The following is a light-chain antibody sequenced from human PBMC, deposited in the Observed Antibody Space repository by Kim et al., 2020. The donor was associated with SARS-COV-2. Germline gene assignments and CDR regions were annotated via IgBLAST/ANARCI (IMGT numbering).Light chain of an antibody. CDR1: SGDVGGYNS. J-gene: IGLJ1*01. V-gene: IGLV2-14*03. Sequence: QSALTQPASVSGSPGQSITVSCTGTSGDVGGYNSVSWYQQHPGQAPKLMIYDVSNRPSGVSSRFSGPKSGNTASLTISGLHAEDEADYYCNSYTSSNTYVFGTGTKVTVL. CDR3: NSYTSSNTYV. CDR2: DVS.